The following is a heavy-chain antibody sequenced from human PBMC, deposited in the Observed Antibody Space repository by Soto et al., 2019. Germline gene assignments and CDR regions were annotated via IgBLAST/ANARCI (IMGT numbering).Heavy chain of an antibody. Sequence: ASVKVSCKASGYTFTSYGISWVRQAPGQGLEWMGWISAYNGNTNYAQKLQGRVTMTTDTSTSTAYMELRSLRSDDTAVYYCARAGVHGYGDLRASYYYGMDVWGQGTTVTVSS. J-gene: IGHJ6*02. CDR2: ISAYNGNT. CDR3: ARAGVHGYGDLRASYYYGMDV. V-gene: IGHV1-18*01. D-gene: IGHD4-17*01. CDR1: GYTFTSYG.